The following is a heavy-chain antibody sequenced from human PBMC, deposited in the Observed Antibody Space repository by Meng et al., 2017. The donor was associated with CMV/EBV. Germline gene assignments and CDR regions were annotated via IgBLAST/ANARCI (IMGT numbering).Heavy chain of an antibody. V-gene: IGHV4-39*07. D-gene: IGHD3-10*01. CDR2: IYYSGST. CDR3: ASLAGDY. CDR1: GGSISSSSYY. J-gene: IGHJ4*02. Sequence: LHLQESGPGLVTPSETLSLTCTVSGGSISSSSYYWGWIRQPPGKGLEWIGSIYYSGSTYYNPSLKSRVTISVDTSKNQFSLKLSSVTAADTAVYYCASLAGDYWGQGTLVTVSS.